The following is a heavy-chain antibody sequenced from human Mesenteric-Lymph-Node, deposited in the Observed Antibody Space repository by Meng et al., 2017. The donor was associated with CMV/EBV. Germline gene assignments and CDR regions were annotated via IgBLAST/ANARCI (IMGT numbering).Heavy chain of an antibody. J-gene: IGHJ6*02. Sequence: GESLKISCAASGFTFSSYWMSWVRQAPGKGLEWVANIKQDGSEKYYVDSVRGRFTISRDNAKNSLYLQMNSLRAEDTAVYYCTRFSGGMDVWGQGATVTVSS. CDR2: IKQDGSEK. CDR3: TRFSGGMDV. V-gene: IGHV3-7*01. CDR1: GFTFSSYW.